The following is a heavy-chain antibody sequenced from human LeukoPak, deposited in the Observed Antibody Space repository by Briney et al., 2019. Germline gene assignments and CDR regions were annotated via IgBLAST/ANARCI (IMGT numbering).Heavy chain of an antibody. CDR3: AKHSGSFLHYYYYYYMDV. J-gene: IGHJ6*03. CDR1: GFTFSSHW. D-gene: IGHD1-26*01. CDR2: ISSSSSYI. V-gene: IGHV3-21*04. Sequence: GGSLRLSCAASGFTFSSHWMSWVRQAPGKGLEWVSSISSSSSYIYYADSVKGRFTISRDNAKNSLYLQMNSLRAEDTAVYYCAKHSGSFLHYYYYYYMDVWGKGTTVTISS.